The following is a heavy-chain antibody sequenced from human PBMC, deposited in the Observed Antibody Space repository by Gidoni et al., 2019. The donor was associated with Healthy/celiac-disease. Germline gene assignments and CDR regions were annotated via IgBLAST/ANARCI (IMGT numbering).Heavy chain of an antibody. CDR1: GGSISSYY. J-gene: IGHJ4*02. CDR3: ARAEGSGWYDY. V-gene: IGHV4-59*01. CDR2: IYYSGST. D-gene: IGHD6-19*01. Sequence: QVQLQESGPGLVTPSETLSLTCTVSGGSISSYYWSWIRQPPGKGLEWIGYIYYSGSTNYNPSLKSRVTISVDTSKNQFSLKLSSVTAADTAVYYCARAEGSGWYDYWGQGTLVTVSS.